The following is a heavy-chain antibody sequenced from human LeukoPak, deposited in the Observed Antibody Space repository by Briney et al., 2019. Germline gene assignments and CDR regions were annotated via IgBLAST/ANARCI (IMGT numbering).Heavy chain of an antibody. D-gene: IGHD2/OR15-2a*01. CDR1: GDSLSSYY. CDR2: IYYSGNT. CDR3: ARHDGSNILDY. V-gene: IGHV4-39*01. J-gene: IGHJ4*02. Sequence: SETLSLTCTVSGDSLSSYYWSWVREPPGKGLEWMGSIYYSGNTYYKPSLKSRVTTSVDTSKNQFSLKRSSVTAADTAVYYCARHDGSNILDYWGEGSLVSVSS.